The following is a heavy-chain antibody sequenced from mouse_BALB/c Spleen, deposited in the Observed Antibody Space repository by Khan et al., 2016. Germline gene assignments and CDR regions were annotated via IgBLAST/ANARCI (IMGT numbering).Heavy chain of an antibody. J-gene: IGHJ3*01. CDR3: ARDLQFAY. CDR1: GFTFSSYG. Sequence: EVELVESGGGLVQPGGSLKLSCAASGFTFSSYGMSWFRQTPDKRLELVATINSNGGSSNYPESMKGRFTISRDNAKNTLYLQMSSLKSEDTAMYYCARDLQFAYWGQGTLVTVSA. CDR2: INSNGGSS. V-gene: IGHV5-6-3*01.